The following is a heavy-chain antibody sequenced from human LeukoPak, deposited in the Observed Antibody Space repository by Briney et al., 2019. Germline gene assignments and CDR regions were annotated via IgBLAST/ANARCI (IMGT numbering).Heavy chain of an antibody. J-gene: IGHJ3*02. CDR2: IYSSGST. CDR3: ASTDTYGGAFDI. V-gene: IGHV4-61*02. D-gene: IGHD2/OR15-2a*01. CDR1: GGSISSGNYY. Sequence: PSETLSLTCTVSGGSISSGNYYWSWIRQPAGKGLEWIGRIYSSGSTNYNPSLKSRVTISLDTSENQFSLKLNSVIAADTAVYYCASTDTYGGAFDIWGQGTMVAVSS.